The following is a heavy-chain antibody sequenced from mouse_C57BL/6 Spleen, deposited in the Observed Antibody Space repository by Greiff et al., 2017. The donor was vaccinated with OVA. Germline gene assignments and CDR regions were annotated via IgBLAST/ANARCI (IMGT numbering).Heavy chain of an antibody. CDR3: ARKLGGGDY. J-gene: IGHJ2*01. Sequence: VQLQQSGAELVRPGTSVKVSCKASGYAFTNYLIEWVKQRPGQGLEWIGVINPGSGGTNYNEKFKGKATLTADKSSSTAYMQLSSLTSEDSAVYLCARKLGGGDYWGQGTTLTVSS. D-gene: IGHD4-1*01. V-gene: IGHV1-54*01. CDR1: GYAFTNYL. CDR2: INPGSGGT.